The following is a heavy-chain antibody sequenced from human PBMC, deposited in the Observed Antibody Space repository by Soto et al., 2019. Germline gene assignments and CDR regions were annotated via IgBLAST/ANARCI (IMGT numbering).Heavy chain of an antibody. V-gene: IGHV1-18*01. CDR3: ARGRYGDY. J-gene: IGHJ4*02. CDR1: GYTFTSYG. Sequence: QVHLVQSGAEVKKPGASVKVSCKASGYTFTSYGITWVRQAPGQGLEWMGWISAHNGNTDYAQKLQGRVIVTRETSTGTAYMELRGLISDDTAVYYCARGRYGDYWGQGALVTVSS. D-gene: IGHD1-1*01. CDR2: ISAHNGNT.